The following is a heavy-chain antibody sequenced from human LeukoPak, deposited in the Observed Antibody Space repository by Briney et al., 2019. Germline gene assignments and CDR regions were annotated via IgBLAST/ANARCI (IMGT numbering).Heavy chain of an antibody. V-gene: IGHV3-74*01. CDR1: GFTFTTFW. CDR3: ARAWTGYSYGDY. J-gene: IGHJ4*02. CDR2: INHDGSST. Sequence: GGSLRLSCATSGFTFTTFWMHWVRQAPGKGLVWVSRINHDGSSTNYADSVKGRFTISRDNAKNTVYLQMNSLRAEDTAVYYCARAWTGYSYGDYWGQGTLVTVSS. D-gene: IGHD5-18*01.